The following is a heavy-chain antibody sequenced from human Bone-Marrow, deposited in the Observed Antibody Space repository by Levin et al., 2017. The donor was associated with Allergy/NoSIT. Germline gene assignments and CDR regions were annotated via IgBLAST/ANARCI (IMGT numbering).Heavy chain of an antibody. CDR3: ARDIRPGYHSYYGMDV. Sequence: KTSETLSLTCSVSGGSISSQHWSWIRQPPGKGLEWIGYIHYSGSTNYNPSLKSRVTISIDTSKNQFSLNLRSVTAADTAVYYCARDIRPGYHSYYGMDVWGQGTTVTVSS. CDR2: IHYSGST. CDR1: GGSISSQH. J-gene: IGHJ6*02. D-gene: IGHD5-12*01. V-gene: IGHV4-59*11.